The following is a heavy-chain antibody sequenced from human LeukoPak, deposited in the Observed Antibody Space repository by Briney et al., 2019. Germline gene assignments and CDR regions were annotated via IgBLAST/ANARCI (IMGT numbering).Heavy chain of an antibody. D-gene: IGHD1-7*01. CDR1: GLTFSRYA. V-gene: IGHV3-64*02. Sequence: GGSLRLSCAASGLTFSRYAMHWVRQAPGKGLEYVSAINSQGIITYYEDSVKGRFTISRDNSKNTLYLQMGSLRAEDMALYYCAKGWNYDASVGYFDHWGQGTLLTVPS. J-gene: IGHJ4*02. CDR3: AKGWNYDASVGYFDH. CDR2: INSQGIIT.